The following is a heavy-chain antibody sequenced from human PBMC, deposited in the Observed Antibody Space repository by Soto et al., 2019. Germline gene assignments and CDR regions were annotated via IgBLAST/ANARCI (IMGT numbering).Heavy chain of an antibody. CDR2: IIPIFGTA. D-gene: IGHD6-13*01. CDR3: TRVHHSSSWHFAS. J-gene: IGHJ4*02. CDR1: GGTFSSYV. V-gene: IGHV1-69*13. Sequence: ASVKVSCKASGGTFSSYVISWVRQAPGQGLEWMGGIIPIFGTAYYAQKFRGRVTIAAAESTSTADMELSSLRSEDTAVYFCTRVHHSSSWHFASWGQGTLVTVSS.